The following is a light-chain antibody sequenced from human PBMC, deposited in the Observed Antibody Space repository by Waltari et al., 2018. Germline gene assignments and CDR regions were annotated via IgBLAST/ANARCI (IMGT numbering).Light chain of an antibody. CDR2: AAS. CDR1: QSISRT. Sequence: EIVLTQSPGTLSLSPGASATPSCRASQSISRTLVWYQKKPGQAPRLLIYAASTRATGIPDRFSGSGSGTDFSLTISRLEPEDFAVYYCQHYLRLPVTFGQGTKVEIK. CDR3: QHYLRLPVT. J-gene: IGKJ1*01. V-gene: IGKV3-20*01.